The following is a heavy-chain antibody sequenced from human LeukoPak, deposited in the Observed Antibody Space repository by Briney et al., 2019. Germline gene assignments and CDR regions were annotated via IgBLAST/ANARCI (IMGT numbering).Heavy chain of an antibody. V-gene: IGHV1-2*02. CDR1: GYTFTGYY. CDR2: INPNSGGT. D-gene: IGHD2-2*01. J-gene: IGHJ6*03. CDR3: ARDRRDCSSTSCSAYYYYYYMDV. Sequence: ASVKVSCKASGYTFTGYYMHWVRQAPGQGLEWMGWINPNSGGTNYAQKFQGRVTMTRDTSISTAYMELSRLRSDDTAVYYCARDRRDCSSTSCSAYYYYYYMDVWGKGTTVTVSS.